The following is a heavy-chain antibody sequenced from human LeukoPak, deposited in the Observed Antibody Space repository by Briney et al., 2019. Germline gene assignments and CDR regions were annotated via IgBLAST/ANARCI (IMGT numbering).Heavy chain of an antibody. CDR2: IYYSGST. J-gene: IGHJ6*02. Sequence: PSETLSLTCTVSGGSISSYYWSWIRQPPGKGLEWIGYIYYSGSTNYNPSLKSRVTISVDTSKNQFSLKMSSVTATDTAVYYCTRAAPRWGWLQSYYYYYGMDVWGRGTTVTVSS. D-gene: IGHD5-24*01. V-gene: IGHV4-59*01. CDR3: TRAAPRWGWLQSYYYYYGMDV. CDR1: GGSISSYY.